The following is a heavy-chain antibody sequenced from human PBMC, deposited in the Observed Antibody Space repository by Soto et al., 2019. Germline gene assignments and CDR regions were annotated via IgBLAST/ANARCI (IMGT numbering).Heavy chain of an antibody. V-gene: IGHV1-18*01. CDR1: GYTFTSYG. J-gene: IGHJ4*02. Sequence: QVQLVQSGAEVKKPGASVKVSCKASGYTFTSYGISWVRQAPGQGLEWMGWISAYNGNTNYAQKLQGRVTMTTDTSTSTAYMELRSLRSDDTAVYYCARAGTYGSGSSSGAGRSYFDYWGQGTLVTVSS. D-gene: IGHD3-10*01. CDR2: ISAYNGNT. CDR3: ARAGTYGSGSSSGAGRSYFDY.